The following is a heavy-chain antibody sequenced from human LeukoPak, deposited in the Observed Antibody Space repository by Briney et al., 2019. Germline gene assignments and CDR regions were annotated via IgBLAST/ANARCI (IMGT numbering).Heavy chain of an antibody. CDR2: IYTSGST. V-gene: IGHV4-61*02. CDR3: ARDYGSGSYYLGY. J-gene: IGHJ4*02. CDR1: GGYISSGSYY. D-gene: IGHD3-10*01. Sequence: SETLSLTCTVSGGYISSGSYYWSWIRQPAGKGLEWIGRIYTSGSTNYNPSLKSRVTLSVDTSKNQFSLKLSSVTAADTAVYYCARDYGSGSYYLGYWGQGTLVTVSS.